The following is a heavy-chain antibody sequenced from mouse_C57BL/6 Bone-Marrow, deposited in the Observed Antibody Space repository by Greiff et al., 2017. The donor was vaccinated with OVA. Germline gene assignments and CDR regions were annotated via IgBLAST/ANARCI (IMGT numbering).Heavy chain of an antibody. D-gene: IGHD1-1*01. Sequence: QVQLKQPGAELVKPGASVKLSCKASGYTFTSYWMQWVKQRPGQGLEWIGEIDPSDSYTNYNQKFKGKATLTVDTSSSTAYMQLSSLTSEDSAVYYCARDYVTYAMDYWGQGTSVTVSS. J-gene: IGHJ4*01. CDR2: IDPSDSYT. V-gene: IGHV1-50*01. CDR3: ARDYVTYAMDY. CDR1: GYTFTSYW.